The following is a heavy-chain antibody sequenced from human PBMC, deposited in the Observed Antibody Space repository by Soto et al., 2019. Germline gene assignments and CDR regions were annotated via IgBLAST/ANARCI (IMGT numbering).Heavy chain of an antibody. D-gene: IGHD3-16*01. CDR1: GFRFSTYA. V-gene: IGHV3-23*01. Sequence: PGGSLRLSCAASGFRFSTYAMSWVRQAPGKGLEWVSGLFGGGDGIAYADSVKGRFTISRDNSKNTLYLQMNSLRAEDMAVYYCENMLGPPDYWGQGTLGTVS. CDR2: LFGGGDGI. J-gene: IGHJ4*02. CDR3: ENMLGPPDY.